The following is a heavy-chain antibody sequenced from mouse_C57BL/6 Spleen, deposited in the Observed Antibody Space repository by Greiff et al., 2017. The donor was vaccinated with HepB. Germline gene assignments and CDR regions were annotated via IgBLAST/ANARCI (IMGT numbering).Heavy chain of an antibody. V-gene: IGHV5-9*01. CDR2: ISGGGGNT. CDR1: GFTFSSYT. J-gene: IGHJ4*01. Sequence: EVNVVESGGGLVKPGGSLKLSCAASGFTFSSYTMSWVRQTPEKRLEWVATISGGGGNTYYPDSVKGRFTISRDNAKNTLYLQMSSLRSEDTALYYCARRDYYAMDYWGQGTSVTVSS. CDR3: ARRDYYAMDY.